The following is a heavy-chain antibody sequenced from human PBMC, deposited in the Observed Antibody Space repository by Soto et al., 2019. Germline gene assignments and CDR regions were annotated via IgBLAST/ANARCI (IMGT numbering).Heavy chain of an antibody. V-gene: IGHV3-21*01. Sequence: GGSLRLSCAASGFTFSSYSMNWVRQAPGKGLELFLSISSSSTYIYYADSVKGRFSISRDNAKNSLYLQMNSLRAEDTALYYCARTIYCSGSTCYNNWFDPWGQGTLVTVPQ. CDR1: GFTFSSYS. CDR2: ISSSSTYI. J-gene: IGHJ5*02. CDR3: ARTIYCSGSTCYNNWFDP. D-gene: IGHD2-15*01.